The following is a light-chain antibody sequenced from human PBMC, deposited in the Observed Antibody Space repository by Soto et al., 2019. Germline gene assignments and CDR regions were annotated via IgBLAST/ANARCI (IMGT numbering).Light chain of an antibody. CDR3: QQRKHWPPIT. CDR2: GAS. J-gene: IGKJ5*01. CDR1: QSVSSN. V-gene: IGKV3-15*01. Sequence: EIVMTQSPATLSVSPGERATLSCSSSQSVSSNLAWYQQKPGQAPRLLIYGASTRATGIPARFSGSGSGTVFTLTIGSLEPEDSAVYYCQQRKHWPPITFGHGTRLEIK.